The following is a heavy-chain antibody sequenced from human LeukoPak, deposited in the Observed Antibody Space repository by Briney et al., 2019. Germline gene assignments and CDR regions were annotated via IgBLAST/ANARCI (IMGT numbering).Heavy chain of an antibody. Sequence: SETLSLTCAVYGGSFSGYYWSWIRQPPGKGLEWIGEINHSGSTNYNPSLKSRVTISVDTSKNQFSLKLSSVTAADTAVYYCARGRSDSGVRGGKRYSWFDPWGQGTLVTVSS. CDR3: ARGRSDSGVRGGKRYSWFDP. CDR2: INHSGST. D-gene: IGHD3-10*01. J-gene: IGHJ5*02. V-gene: IGHV4-34*01. CDR1: GGSFSGYY.